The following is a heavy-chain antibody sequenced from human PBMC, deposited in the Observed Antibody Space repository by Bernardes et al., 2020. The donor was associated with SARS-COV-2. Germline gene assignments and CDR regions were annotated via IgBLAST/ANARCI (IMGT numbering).Heavy chain of an antibody. CDR1: GEAFSGYY. CDR3: AREFRDVMALFDY. D-gene: IGHD3-16*01. J-gene: IGHJ4*02. Sequence: TLSLTCAVHGEAFSGYYWSWIRQPPGKGLEWIGYIFFTGSTYFNPSLQSRVTMSIDASKNQFSLKLTSVTAADTAVYYCAREFRDVMALFDYWGQGNLVTVSS. CDR2: IFFTGST. V-gene: IGHV4-30-4*01.